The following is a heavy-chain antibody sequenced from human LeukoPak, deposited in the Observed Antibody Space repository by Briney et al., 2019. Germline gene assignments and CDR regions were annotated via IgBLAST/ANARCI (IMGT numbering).Heavy chain of an antibody. CDR3: AKGYWSGYSFDNWSTP. Sequence: GGSLRLSCAASGFTFSSYGMHWVRQAPGKGLNWVAFIRYDGSNKYYADSAKGRFTISRDNSKNTLYLQMNSLRAEDTAVYYFAKGYWSGYSFDNWSTPGDREPWSPSPQ. J-gene: IGHJ5*02. CDR2: IRYDGSNK. CDR1: GFTFSSYG. D-gene: IGHD3-3*01. V-gene: IGHV3-30*02.